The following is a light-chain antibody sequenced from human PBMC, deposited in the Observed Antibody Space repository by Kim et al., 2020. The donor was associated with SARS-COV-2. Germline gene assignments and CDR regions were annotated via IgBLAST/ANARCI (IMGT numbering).Light chain of an antibody. J-gene: IGKJ4*01. CDR2: GSS. Sequence: EIVLTQSPGTLSLSPGERATLSCRASQSISSSYLAWYQQKPGQAPMLLIYGSSSSATGIPDRISGSGSGTDFTLTISRLEPEDFAVYYCQQYGSSPLTFGGGTKVDIK. CDR1: QSISSSY. V-gene: IGKV3-20*01. CDR3: QQYGSSPLT.